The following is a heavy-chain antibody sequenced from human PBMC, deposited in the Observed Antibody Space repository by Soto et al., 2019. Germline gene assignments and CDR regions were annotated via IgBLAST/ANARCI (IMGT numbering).Heavy chain of an antibody. Sequence: PGQSLKISSNGSGDSFTNYWISWVRQMPGKGLEWMGRIDPSDSYTNYSPSFQGHVTISADKSISTAYLQWSSLKASDTAMYYCAHQGSSYVFDYWGQGTLVTVSS. CDR2: IDPSDSYT. CDR1: GDSFTNYW. V-gene: IGHV5-10-1*01. CDR3: AHQGSSYVFDY. D-gene: IGHD5-12*01. J-gene: IGHJ4*02.